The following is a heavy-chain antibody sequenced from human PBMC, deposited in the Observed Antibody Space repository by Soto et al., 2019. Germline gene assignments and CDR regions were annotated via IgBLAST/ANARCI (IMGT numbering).Heavy chain of an antibody. CDR2: IYYSGST. J-gene: IGHJ4*02. CDR1: GGSISSGGYY. CDR3: ARGTNYDSSGYYSNYFDY. V-gene: IGHV4-31*03. D-gene: IGHD3-22*01. Sequence: QVQLQESGPGLVKPSQTLSLTCTVSGGSISSGGYYWSWIRQHPGKGLEWIGYIYYSGSTYYNPSIKSRVTISVDTSKNQFSLKLSSVTAADTAVYYCARGTNYDSSGYYSNYFDYWGQGTLVTVSS.